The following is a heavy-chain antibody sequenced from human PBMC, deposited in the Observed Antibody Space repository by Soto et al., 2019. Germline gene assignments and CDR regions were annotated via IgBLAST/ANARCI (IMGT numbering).Heavy chain of an antibody. J-gene: IGHJ4*02. D-gene: IGHD4-17*01. Sequence: QVQLQESGPGLVKPSQTLSLTCTVSGGSISSGGYYWSWIRQHPGKGLEWIGYIYYSGSTYYNPSLKSRVTISVDTSKNQFSLKLSSVTAADTAVYYCARVKSGDPLGPGTYYFDYWGQGTLVTVSS. CDR1: GGSISSGGYY. V-gene: IGHV4-31*03. CDR2: IYYSGST. CDR3: ARVKSGDPLGPGTYYFDY.